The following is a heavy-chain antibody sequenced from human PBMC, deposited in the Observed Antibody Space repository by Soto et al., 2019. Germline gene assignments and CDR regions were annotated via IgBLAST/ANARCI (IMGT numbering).Heavy chain of an antibody. CDR3: AKPYGDRYYFDY. Sequence: PGGSLRLSCAASGFTFSSYAMHWVRQAPGKGPEWGGVSWYGGSKTFYEESVKGRFTISRDNSKNTLYLQMNGLRAEDTAVYYCAKPYGDRYYFDYWGQGTLVTVSS. CDR2: SWYGGSKT. J-gene: IGHJ4*02. V-gene: IGHV3-33*06. CDR1: GFTFSSYA. D-gene: IGHD4-17*01.